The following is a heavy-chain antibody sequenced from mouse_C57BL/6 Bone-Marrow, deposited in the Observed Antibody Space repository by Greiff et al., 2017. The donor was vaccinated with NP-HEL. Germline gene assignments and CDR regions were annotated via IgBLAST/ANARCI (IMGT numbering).Heavy chain of an antibody. CDR3: ARENYDYQYYFDY. CDR1: GYTFTSYW. V-gene: IGHV1-64*01. D-gene: IGHD2-4*01. Sequence: QVQLQQPGAELVKPGASVKLSCKASGYTFTSYWMHWVKQRPGQGLEWIGMIHPNSGSTNYNEKFKSKATLTVDKSSSTAYMPLSSLTSEDSAVYYCARENYDYQYYFDYWGQGTTLTVSS. CDR2: IHPNSGST. J-gene: IGHJ2*01.